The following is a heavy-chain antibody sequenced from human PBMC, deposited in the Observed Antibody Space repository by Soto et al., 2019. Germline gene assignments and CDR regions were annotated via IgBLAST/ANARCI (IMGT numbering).Heavy chain of an antibody. CDR1: GYTFTSYG. Sequence: ASVKVSCKASGYTFTSYGISWVRQAPGQGLEWMGWISAYNGNTNYAQKLQGRVTMTTDTSTSTAYMELRSLRSDDTAVYYCARDSDSSGYYYGMDFWGQGTTVTVSS. CDR3: ARDSDSSGYYYGMDF. J-gene: IGHJ6*02. V-gene: IGHV1-18*01. CDR2: ISAYNGNT. D-gene: IGHD6-19*01.